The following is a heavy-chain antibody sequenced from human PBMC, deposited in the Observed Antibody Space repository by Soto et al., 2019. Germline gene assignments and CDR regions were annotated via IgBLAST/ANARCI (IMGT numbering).Heavy chain of an antibody. CDR3: ARGGGFCGADCYKGGID. J-gene: IGHJ4*01. CDR1: GFTFSPYT. V-gene: IGHV3-30-3*01. Sequence: WGSLRLSCAASGFTFSPYTMHWVRQTPGKGLEWVAVISYDGSDKYYAGSVRGRFTISRDNSKNTLFLQMNSLRAEDTALYYCARGGGFCGADCYKGGID. D-gene: IGHD2-21*02. CDR2: ISYDGSDK.